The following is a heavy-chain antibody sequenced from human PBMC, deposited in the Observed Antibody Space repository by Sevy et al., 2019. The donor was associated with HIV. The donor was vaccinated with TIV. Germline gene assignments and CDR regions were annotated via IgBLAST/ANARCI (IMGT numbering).Heavy chain of an antibody. Sequence: GGSLRLSCAASGFTFNRYWMHWVRQAPGKGPVWLARIDGDGSATTYTDSVKGRFTISRDNAQDTLYLQMNSLRTEDTAIYYFARIATGHTFGLPDFWGQGTLVTVSS. J-gene: IGHJ4*02. CDR2: IDGDGSAT. CDR1: GFTFNRYW. V-gene: IGHV3-74*01. CDR3: ARIATGHTFGLPDF. D-gene: IGHD1-1*01.